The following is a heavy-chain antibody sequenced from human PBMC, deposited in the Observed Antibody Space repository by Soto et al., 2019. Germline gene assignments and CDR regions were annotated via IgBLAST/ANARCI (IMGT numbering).Heavy chain of an antibody. CDR2: IYYSGST. CDR3: ARNGIVGAHYYYYYGMDV. J-gene: IGHJ6*02. D-gene: IGHD1-26*01. V-gene: IGHV4-59*01. Sequence: SETLSLTCTVTGGSISSYYWSWIRQPPGKGLEWIGYIYYSGSTNYNPSLKSRVTISVDTSENQFSLKLSSVTAADTAVYYCARNGIVGAHYYYYYGMDVWGQGTTVTVSS. CDR1: GGSISSYY.